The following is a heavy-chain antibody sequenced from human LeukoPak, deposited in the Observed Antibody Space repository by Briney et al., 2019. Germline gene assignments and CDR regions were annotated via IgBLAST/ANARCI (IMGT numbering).Heavy chain of an antibody. CDR2: ISSSSSYT. J-gene: IGHJ5*02. V-gene: IGHV3-11*05. CDR1: GGSISSSSYY. CDR3: ARDPRGYSGYDS. Sequence: LSLACTVSGGSISSSSYYWDWIRQPPGKGLEWVSYISSSSSYTNYADSVKGRFTISRDNAKNSLYLQMNSLRAEDTAVYYCARDPRGYSGYDSWGQGTQVTVSS. D-gene: IGHD5-12*01.